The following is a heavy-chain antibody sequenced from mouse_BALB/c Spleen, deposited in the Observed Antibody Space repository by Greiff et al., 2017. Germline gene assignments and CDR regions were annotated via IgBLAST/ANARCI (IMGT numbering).Heavy chain of an antibody. D-gene: IGHD2-1*01. J-gene: IGHJ4*01. CDR2: ISDGGSYT. CDR3: AGYGNYFYAMDY. CDR1: GFTFSDYY. V-gene: IGHV5-4*02. Sequence: EVKLMESGGGLVKPGGSLKLSCAASGFTFSDYYMYWVRQTPEKRLEWVATISDGGSYTYYPDSVKGRFTISRDNAKNNLYLQMSSLKSEDTAMYYCAGYGNYFYAMDYWGQGTSVTVSS.